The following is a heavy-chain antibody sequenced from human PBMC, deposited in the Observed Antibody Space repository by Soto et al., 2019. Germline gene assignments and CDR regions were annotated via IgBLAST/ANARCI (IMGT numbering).Heavy chain of an antibody. V-gene: IGHV1-18*01. CDR3: GRDSRYDILTGYYEPYYFDY. J-gene: IGHJ4*02. CDR2: ISAYNGNT. D-gene: IGHD3-9*01. Sequence: ASVKVSCKASGYTFTRYGISWVRQAPEQGLEWMGWISAYNGNTNYAQKLQGRVTMTTDTSTSTAYMELGSLRSDDTAVYYCGRDSRYDILTGYYEPYYFDYWGQGTLVTVCS. CDR1: GYTFTRYG.